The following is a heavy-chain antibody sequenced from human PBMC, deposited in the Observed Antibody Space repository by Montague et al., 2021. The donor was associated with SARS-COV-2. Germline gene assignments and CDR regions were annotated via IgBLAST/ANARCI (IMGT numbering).Heavy chain of an antibody. CDR3: ARVNYGEVDY. J-gene: IGHJ4*02. CDR1: GVSFSDHF. CDR2: ISHSGRT. Sequence: SETLSLTCAVYGVSFSDHFWCWIRQPPGKGLEWIGEISHSGRTTYSPSLRFRVSMSIDTSKNQFSLHLRSLTAADAAVYYCARVNYGEVDYWGPGTLVTVSS. D-gene: IGHD4-17*01. V-gene: IGHV4-34*01.